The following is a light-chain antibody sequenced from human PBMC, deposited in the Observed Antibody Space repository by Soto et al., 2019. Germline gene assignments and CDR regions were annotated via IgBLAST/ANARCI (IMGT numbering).Light chain of an antibody. Sequence: IQLTQSPSSLSASVGDRVTIACRASESISDYLNWYQHKPGEAPKVLVYSASTLRGGVPSRFRGTGSETEFTLPISSLQPEDVATYYCQQTLSKLLCFGGGTKVEI. J-gene: IGKJ4*01. CDR2: SAS. V-gene: IGKV1-39*01. CDR3: QQTLSKLLC. CDR1: ESISDY.